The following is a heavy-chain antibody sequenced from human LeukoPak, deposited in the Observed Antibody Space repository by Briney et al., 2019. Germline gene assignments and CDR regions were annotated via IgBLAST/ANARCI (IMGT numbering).Heavy chain of an antibody. CDR3: ARLPLAYGDYVGYYYGMDV. CDR2: IYHNGST. J-gene: IGHJ6*02. V-gene: IGHV4-34*01. D-gene: IGHD4-17*01. CDR1: GGSFSGYY. Sequence: SETLSLTCAVYGGSFSGYYWTWIRQPPGKGLEWIGEIYHNGSTNYNPPLKSRVTISVDTSKNQFSLKLSSVTAAGTAVYYCARLPLAYGDYVGYYYGMDVWGQGTTVTVSS.